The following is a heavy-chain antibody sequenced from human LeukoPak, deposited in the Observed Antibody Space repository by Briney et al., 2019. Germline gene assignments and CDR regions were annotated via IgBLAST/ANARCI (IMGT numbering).Heavy chain of an antibody. Sequence: SETLSLTCTVSGGSIRNYYWSWIRQPPGKGLEWIGYIYYSGSTNYNPSLKSQVTILVDTSKNQFSLKLSSVTAADTAVYYCAKTVFLAGWHFDQWGQGTLVTVSS. CDR3: AKTVFLAGWHFDQ. CDR1: GGSIRNYY. CDR2: IYYSGST. V-gene: IGHV4-59*08. D-gene: IGHD3-9*01. J-gene: IGHJ4*02.